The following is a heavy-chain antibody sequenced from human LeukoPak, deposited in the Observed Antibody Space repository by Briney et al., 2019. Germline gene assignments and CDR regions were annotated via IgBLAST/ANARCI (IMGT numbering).Heavy chain of an antibody. CDR1: GGSISSYY. V-gene: IGHV4-4*07. CDR2: IYTSGST. Sequence: PPETLSLTCTVSGGSISSYYWSWIRQPAGKGLEWIGRIYTSGSTNYNPSLKSRVTMSVDTSKNQFSLKPSSVTAADTAVYYCARDLAYYDSSGYYGYYFDYWGQGTLVTVSS. D-gene: IGHD3-22*01. CDR3: ARDLAYYDSSGYYGYYFDY. J-gene: IGHJ4*02.